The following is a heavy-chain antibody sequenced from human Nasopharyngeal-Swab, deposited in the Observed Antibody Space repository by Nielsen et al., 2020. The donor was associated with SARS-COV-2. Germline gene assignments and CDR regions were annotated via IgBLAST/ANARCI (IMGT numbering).Heavy chain of an antibody. D-gene: IGHD3-10*01. Sequence: ASVQVSCKASGYTFTSYYMHWVRQDPGHGLEWMGIINPSGGSTSYAQKFQGRVTMTRDTSKCTVYMELSSLRSEDTAVYYCARDCDGSGSLFGWFDPWGQGTLVTVSS. CDR3: ARDCDGSGSLFGWFDP. J-gene: IGHJ5*02. CDR1: GYTFTSYY. V-gene: IGHV1-46*01. CDR2: INPSGGST.